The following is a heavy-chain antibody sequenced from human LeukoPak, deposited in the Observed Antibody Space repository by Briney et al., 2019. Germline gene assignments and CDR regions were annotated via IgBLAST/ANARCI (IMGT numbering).Heavy chain of an antibody. V-gene: IGHV3-49*03. CDR1: GFTFGDYA. Sequence: GGALRLSCTAPGFTFGDYAMSWFRQAPGKGLEWVGFIRGKTFGGTTDYAAPVKGRFSISRDDSKNTVYLEMNSLKTEDTAIYYCTAGLGRTNDDCWGQETLVTVSP. CDR3: TAGLGRTNDDC. D-gene: IGHD2-8*01. CDR2: IRGKTFGGTT. J-gene: IGHJ4*02.